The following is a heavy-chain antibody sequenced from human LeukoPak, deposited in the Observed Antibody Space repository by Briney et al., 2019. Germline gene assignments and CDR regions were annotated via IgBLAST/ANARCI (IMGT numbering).Heavy chain of an antibody. Sequence: PSETLSLTCTVSGGSISPYFWNWIRQTPGKGLEWIGYISYSGNTNYNPSLQSRVTISLDTSKDRFSMRLNSVTAADAAVYYCARGNDFSYNWFDPWGQGILVTVSS. D-gene: IGHD3/OR15-3a*01. CDR1: GGSISPYF. V-gene: IGHV4-59*01. CDR2: ISYSGNT. J-gene: IGHJ5*02. CDR3: ARGNDFSYNWFDP.